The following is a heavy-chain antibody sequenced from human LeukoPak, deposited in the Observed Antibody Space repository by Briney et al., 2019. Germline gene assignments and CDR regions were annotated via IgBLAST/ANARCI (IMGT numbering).Heavy chain of an antibody. Sequence: SETLSLTCAVYGGSFSGYYWSWIRQPPGKGLEWIGEINHSGSTNYNPSLKSRVPISVDTSKNQFSLKLSSVTAADTAVYYCAREGLRYFDWLLNYYMDVWGKGTTVTVSS. CDR3: AREGLRYFDWLLNYYMDV. CDR2: INHSGST. CDR1: GGSFSGYY. D-gene: IGHD3-9*01. V-gene: IGHV4-34*01. J-gene: IGHJ6*03.